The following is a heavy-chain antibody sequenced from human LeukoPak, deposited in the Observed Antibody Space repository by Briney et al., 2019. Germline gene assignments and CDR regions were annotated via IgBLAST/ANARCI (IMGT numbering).Heavy chain of an antibody. V-gene: IGHV3-23*01. CDR3: ARDGGDCSGDSCYVDY. D-gene: IGHD2-15*01. J-gene: IGHJ4*02. CDR2: ISGSGYST. Sequence: PGGSLRLSCAVSGFTVSSNYMGWVRQAPGKGLEWVSAISGSGYSTYYADSVKGRFTISRDNSKNTLFLQMNSLRGDDTALYYCARDGGDCSGDSCYVDYWGQGTLVTVSS. CDR1: GFTVSSNY.